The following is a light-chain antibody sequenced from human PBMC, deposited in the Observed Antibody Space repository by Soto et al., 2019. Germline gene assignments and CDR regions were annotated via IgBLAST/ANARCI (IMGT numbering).Light chain of an antibody. CDR2: AAS. V-gene: IGKV1-39*01. J-gene: IGKJ2*01. Sequence: DIPMTQSPSSLSASVGDRVTITCRASQSISSYLNWYQQKPGKAPKPLIYAASSLQSGVPSRFSGSGSGTDFTLTISSLQPEDFASYYCKQSYSTPYTFGQGTKLEIK. CDR3: KQSYSTPYT. CDR1: QSISSY.